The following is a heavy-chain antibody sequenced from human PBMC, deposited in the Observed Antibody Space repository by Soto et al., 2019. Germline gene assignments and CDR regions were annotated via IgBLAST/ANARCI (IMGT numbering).Heavy chain of an antibody. D-gene: IGHD3-3*01. Sequence: PSETLSLTCTVSGGSISSGDYYWSWIRQPPGKGLEWIGYIYYSGSTYYNPSLKSRVTISVDTSKNQFSLKLSSVTAADTAVYYCARAHDFWSGDNWFDPRGQGTLVTVSS. CDR1: GGSISSGDYY. V-gene: IGHV4-30-4*01. J-gene: IGHJ5*02. CDR3: ARAHDFWSGDNWFDP. CDR2: IYYSGST.